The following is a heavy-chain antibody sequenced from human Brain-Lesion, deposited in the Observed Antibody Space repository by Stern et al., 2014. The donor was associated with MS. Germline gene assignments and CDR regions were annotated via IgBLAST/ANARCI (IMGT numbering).Heavy chain of an antibody. CDR1: GGSISSSTYY. D-gene: IGHD1-26*01. Sequence: QMQLVQSGPGLVKPSETLSLTCTVSGGSISSSTYYWAWIRQPPGKGLEWIGNIYYSGFTYYNPSLKSRVTISVDMSKNQFSLKLSSVTAADTAIYYCARHDSVPRPSQLYSARDRGPGYFDYWGQRTLVTVSS. V-gene: IGHV4-39*01. CDR3: ARHDSVPRPSQLYSARDRGPGYFDY. J-gene: IGHJ4*02. CDR2: IYYSGFT.